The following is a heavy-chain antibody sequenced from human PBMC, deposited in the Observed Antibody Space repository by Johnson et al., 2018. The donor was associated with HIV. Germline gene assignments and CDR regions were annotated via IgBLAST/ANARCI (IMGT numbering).Heavy chain of an antibody. CDR3: ARQPDNFWSSDAFDI. Sequence: QVQLVESGGGLVKPGGSLRLSCAASGFTFSDYYMGWIRQTPGKGLEWVSYISSSGTTVYYADSVKGRFSISSDNAKNSVFLQMNSLRVEDTAIYYCARQPDNFWSSDAFDIWGQGTMVTVSS. J-gene: IGHJ3*02. V-gene: IGHV3-11*04. D-gene: IGHD3-3*01. CDR1: GFTFSDYY. CDR2: ISSSGTTV.